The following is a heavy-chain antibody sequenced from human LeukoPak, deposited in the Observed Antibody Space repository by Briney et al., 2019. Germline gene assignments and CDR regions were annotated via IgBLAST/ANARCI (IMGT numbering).Heavy chain of an antibody. CDR2: IIPIFGTA. CDR1: GGTFSSYA. V-gene: IGHV1-69*13. J-gene: IGHJ4*02. CDR3: ARAKDIVVVPAAFDY. Sequence: SVKVSCKASGGTFSSYAISWVRQAPGQGLEWMGGIIPIFGTANYAQKFQGRVTITADESTSTAYMELSSLRSEDTAVYYCARAKDIVVVPAAFDYWGQGTLVAVSS. D-gene: IGHD2-2*01.